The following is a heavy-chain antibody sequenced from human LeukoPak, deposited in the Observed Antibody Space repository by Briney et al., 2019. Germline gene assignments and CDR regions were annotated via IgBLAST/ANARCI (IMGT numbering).Heavy chain of an antibody. J-gene: IGHJ4*02. CDR3: ARDGQAMVDY. CDR2: INTDGRNT. V-gene: IGHV3-74*01. CDR1: GFTFSTYW. Sequence: PGGSLRLSCAASGFTFSTYWMHWVRQAPGEGLVWVSCINTDGRNTIYADSVKGRFTISRDNAKNTLYLQMNSLRAEDTAVYYCARDGQAMVDYWGQGTLVTVSS. D-gene: IGHD5-18*01.